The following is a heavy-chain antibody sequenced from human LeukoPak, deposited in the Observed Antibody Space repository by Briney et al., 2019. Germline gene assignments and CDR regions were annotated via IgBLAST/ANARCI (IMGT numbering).Heavy chain of an antibody. Sequence: GESLKISCKGFGYRFTNYWIGWVRQMPGKGLEWMGIIYPGDSDTRYSPSFQGQVTISADKSINTAYLQWSSLKASDTAMHYCVLAGSGSYYFDYWGQGILVTVSS. CDR1: GYRFTNYW. CDR2: IYPGDSDT. V-gene: IGHV5-51*01. CDR3: VLAGSGSYYFDY. D-gene: IGHD3-10*01. J-gene: IGHJ4*02.